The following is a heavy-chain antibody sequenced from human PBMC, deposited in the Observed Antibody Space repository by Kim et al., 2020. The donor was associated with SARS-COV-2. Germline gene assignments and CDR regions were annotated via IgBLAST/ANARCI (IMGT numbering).Heavy chain of an antibody. CDR2: INSDGSST. D-gene: IGHD3-16*02. Sequence: GGSLRLSCAASGFTFSSYWMHWVRQAPGKGLVWVSRINSDGSSTSYADSVKGRFTISRDNAKNTLYLQMNSLRAEDTAVYYCARGEYYDYVWGSYHAFDIWGQGTMVTVSS. CDR3: ARGEYYDYVWGSYHAFDI. V-gene: IGHV3-74*01. J-gene: IGHJ3*02. CDR1: GFTFSSYW.